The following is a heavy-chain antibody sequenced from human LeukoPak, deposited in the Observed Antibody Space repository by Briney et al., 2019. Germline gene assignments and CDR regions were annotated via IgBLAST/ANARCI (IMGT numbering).Heavy chain of an antibody. D-gene: IGHD2-21*01. CDR1: RFTFSTYW. CDR3: AKAAAYFPTDY. J-gene: IGHJ4*02. V-gene: IGHV3-74*01. CDR2: INSDGSST. Sequence: GGSLRLSCAASRFTFSTYWMHWVRQAPGKGLVWVSRINSDGSSTGYADSVKGRFTISRDNAKNTLYLQIHSLRAGDTAVYYCAKAAAYFPTDYWGQGTLVTVSS.